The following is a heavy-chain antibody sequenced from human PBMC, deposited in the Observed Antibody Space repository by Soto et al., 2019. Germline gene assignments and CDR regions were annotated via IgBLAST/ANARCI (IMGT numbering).Heavy chain of an antibody. J-gene: IGHJ4*02. Sequence: PGGSLRLSCAVSGFTFDDNAMHWVRQAPEKGLEWVSGINWKSDIGYADSVKGRFSISRVNAENSLYMQMNSLKAEDTALYYCAISQDRGGRTTFIYWGQGTQVTVSS. CDR1: GFTFDDNA. CDR3: AISQDRGGRTTFIY. CDR2: INWKSDI. D-gene: IGHD3-16*01. V-gene: IGHV3-9*01.